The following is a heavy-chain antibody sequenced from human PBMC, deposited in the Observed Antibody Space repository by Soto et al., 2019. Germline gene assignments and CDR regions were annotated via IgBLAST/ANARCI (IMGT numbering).Heavy chain of an antibody. Sequence: QVQLVQSGAEVKKPGASVMLSCKASGYTFTTYTMNWVRQAPGQRLEWMGWIYPVNGNTKSSLKFQDRVIITRDTSAITAYMELRSLRSEHTAVYSCARGIATGQLDPWGQGTLVIVSS. CDR3: ARGIATGQLDP. CDR2: IYPVNGNT. V-gene: IGHV1-3*01. CDR1: GYTFTTYT. J-gene: IGHJ5*02. D-gene: IGHD6-13*01.